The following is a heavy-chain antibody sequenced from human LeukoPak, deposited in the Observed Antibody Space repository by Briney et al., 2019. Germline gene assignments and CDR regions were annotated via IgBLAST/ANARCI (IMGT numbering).Heavy chain of an antibody. J-gene: IGHJ1*01. CDR1: GGSITPYY. Sequence: PSETLSLTCAVSGGSITPYYWSWIRQPPGKGLEWIGKIYYNGITNYNPSLKCRVTISVDTSKNQFSLKLNSVTAADTAVYYCARDRSSGWSGGGLQHWGQGTLVTVSS. CDR3: ARDRSSGWSGGGLQH. CDR2: IYYNGIT. D-gene: IGHD6-13*01. V-gene: IGHV4-59*01.